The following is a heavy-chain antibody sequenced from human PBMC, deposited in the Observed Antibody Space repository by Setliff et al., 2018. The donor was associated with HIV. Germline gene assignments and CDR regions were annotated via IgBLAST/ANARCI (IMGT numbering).Heavy chain of an antibody. J-gene: IGHJ4*02. D-gene: IGHD6-13*01. CDR2: INHSGST. Sequence: SETLSLTCAVYGGSFSGYYWSWIRQPPGKGLEWIGEINHSGSTNYNPSLKSRATISVDTSKNQFSLKLSSVTAADTAVYYCAVTGYSSSWYLRSFDYWGQGTLVTVS. V-gene: IGHV4-34*01. CDR1: GGSFSGYY. CDR3: AVTGYSSSWYLRSFDY.